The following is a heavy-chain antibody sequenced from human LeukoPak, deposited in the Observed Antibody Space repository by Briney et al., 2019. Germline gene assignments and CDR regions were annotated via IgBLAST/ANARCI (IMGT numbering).Heavy chain of an antibody. Sequence: QSGGSLRLSCAASGFTFIDHYMDWVRQAPGKGLEWVGRTRNKANSYTTEYAASVKGRFTISRDNAKNSLYLQMNSLRAGDTAVYYCARAAYSSTWYSRYFDLWGRGTLVTVSS. CDR3: ARAAYSSTWYSRYFDL. V-gene: IGHV3-72*01. CDR1: GFTFIDHY. J-gene: IGHJ2*01. CDR2: TRNKANSYTT. D-gene: IGHD6-13*01.